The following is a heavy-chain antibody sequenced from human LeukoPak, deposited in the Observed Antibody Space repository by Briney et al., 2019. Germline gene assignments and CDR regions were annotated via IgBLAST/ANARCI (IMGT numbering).Heavy chain of an antibody. CDR3: AKAELKLSYGPSSYFDY. CDR2: ISGSGGST. J-gene: IGHJ4*02. V-gene: IGHV3-23*01. Sequence: GGSLRLSCAASGFTFSSYAMSWVRQAPGKGLEWVSAISGSGGSTYYADSVKGRFTISRDNSKNTLYLQMNSLRAEDTAVYYCAKAELKLSYGPSSYFDYWGQGTLVTVSS. D-gene: IGHD5-18*01. CDR1: GFTFSSYA.